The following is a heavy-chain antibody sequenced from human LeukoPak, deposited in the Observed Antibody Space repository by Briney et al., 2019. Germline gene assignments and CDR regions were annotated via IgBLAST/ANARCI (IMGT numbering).Heavy chain of an antibody. Sequence: PGGSLRLSCAASGFTFSSYAMSWVRQAPGKGLEWVSAISGSGGSTYYADSVKGRFTIPRDNSKNTLYLQMNSLRAEDTAVYYCAKDVSRQYGSGSYEFYYWGQGTLVTVSS. CDR1: GFTFSSYA. D-gene: IGHD3-10*01. J-gene: IGHJ4*02. CDR2: ISGSGGST. CDR3: AKDVSRQYGSGSYEFYY. V-gene: IGHV3-23*01.